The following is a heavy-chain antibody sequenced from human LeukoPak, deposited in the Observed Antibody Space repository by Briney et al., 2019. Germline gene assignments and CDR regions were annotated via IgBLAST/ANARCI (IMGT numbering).Heavy chain of an antibody. CDR3: ARDLGDYYYYYMDV. J-gene: IGHJ6*03. D-gene: IGHD3-16*01. Sequence: PGGSLRLSCAASGFTFSDYYMSRIRQAPGKGLEWDSYISSSGSTIYYADSVKGRFTISRDNAKNSLYLQMNSLRAEDTAVYYCARDLGDYYYYYMDVWGKGTTVTVSS. CDR1: GFTFSDYY. V-gene: IGHV3-11*04. CDR2: ISSSGSTI.